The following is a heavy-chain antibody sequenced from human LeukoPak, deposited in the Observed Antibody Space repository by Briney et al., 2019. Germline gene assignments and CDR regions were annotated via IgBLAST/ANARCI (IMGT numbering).Heavy chain of an antibody. CDR3: ARRYNWNYDY. J-gene: IGHJ4*02. Sequence: GGSLRLSCSASGFTFSSYTMNWVRQAPGKGLEWVSSIGSSSSSIYYADSVKGRFTISRDNAKNSLYLQMNSLRAEDTAVYYCARRYNWNYDYWGQGTLVTVSS. V-gene: IGHV3-21*01. CDR2: IGSSSSSI. D-gene: IGHD1-7*01. CDR1: GFTFSSYT.